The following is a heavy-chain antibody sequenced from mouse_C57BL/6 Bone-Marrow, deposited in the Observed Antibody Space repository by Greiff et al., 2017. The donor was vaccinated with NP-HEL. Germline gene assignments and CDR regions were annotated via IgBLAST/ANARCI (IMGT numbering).Heavy chain of an antibody. CDR3: AKKDTTVVGYYAMDY. V-gene: IGHV2-5*01. D-gene: IGHD1-1*01. Sequence: QVQLKESGPGLVQPSQSLSITCTVSGFSLTSYGVHWVRQSPGKGLEWLGVIWRGGSTDYNAAFMSRLSITKDNSKSQVFFKMNSLQADDTAIYYCAKKDTTVVGYYAMDYWGQGTSVTVSS. CDR2: IWRGGST. J-gene: IGHJ4*01. CDR1: GFSLTSYG.